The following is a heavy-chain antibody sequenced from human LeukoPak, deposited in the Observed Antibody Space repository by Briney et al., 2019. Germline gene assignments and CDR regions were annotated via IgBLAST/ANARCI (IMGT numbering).Heavy chain of an antibody. V-gene: IGHV4-39*01. CDR2: IYYSGST. CDR3: ARLHRGYCSSTSCLDY. CDR1: GGSISSSSYY. Sequence: SETLSLTCTVSGGSISSSSYYWGWIRQPPGKGLEWIGSIYYSGSTYYNPSLKSRVTISVDTSKNQFSLKLSSVAAADTAVYYCARLHRGYCSSTSCLDYWGQGTLVTVSS. J-gene: IGHJ4*02. D-gene: IGHD2-2*01.